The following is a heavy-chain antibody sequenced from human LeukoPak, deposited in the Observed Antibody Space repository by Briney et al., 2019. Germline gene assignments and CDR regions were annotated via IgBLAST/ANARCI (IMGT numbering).Heavy chain of an antibody. CDR1: GGSFSGYY. V-gene: IGHV4-34*01. J-gene: IGHJ4*02. CDR3: ARTQYGYNRWSSLNY. CDR2: INHSGST. Sequence: SGTLSLTCAVYGGSFSGYYWSWIRQPPGKGLEWIGEINHSGSTNYNPSLKSRVTISVDTSKNQFSLKLSSVTAADTAVYYCARTQYGYNRWSSLNYWGQGTLVTVSS. D-gene: IGHD5-12*01.